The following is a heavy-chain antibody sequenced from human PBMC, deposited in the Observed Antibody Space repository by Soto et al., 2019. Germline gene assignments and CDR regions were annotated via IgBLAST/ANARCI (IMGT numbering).Heavy chain of an antibody. CDR2: ITPTASAT. Sequence: EVHLVESGGGLIQPGESLRLSCVVSGLTFGSSAMNWVRQTPEKGLEWIAFITPTASATYYADSVKGRFTISRDNARTSLYLQMDTLRAEDTAVYYCARGRDHCFDYWSQGTLVTVSS. CDR1: GLTFGSSA. J-gene: IGHJ4*02. CDR3: ARGRDHCFDY. V-gene: IGHV3-48*03.